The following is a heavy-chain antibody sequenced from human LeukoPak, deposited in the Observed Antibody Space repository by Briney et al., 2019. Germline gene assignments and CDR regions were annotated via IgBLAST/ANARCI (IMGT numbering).Heavy chain of an antibody. CDR1: EFTFSSYA. CDR2: IRGRVTNT. Sequence: GGSLRLSCSASEFTFSSYAMTWVRQAPGQGLEWVSAIRGRVTNTNYTGSVRGRLDIPRANSNNRLYLKMNSVRAEDTAMYCCAKDTAVILTSPFDSWGQGTLVTVSS. J-gene: IGHJ4*02. D-gene: IGHD2-21*01. V-gene: IGHV3-23*01. CDR3: AKDTAVILTSPFDS.